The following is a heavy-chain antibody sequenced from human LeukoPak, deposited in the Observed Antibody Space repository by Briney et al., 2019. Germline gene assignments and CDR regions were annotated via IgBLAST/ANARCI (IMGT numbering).Heavy chain of an antibody. D-gene: IGHD4-17*01. V-gene: IGHV4-34*01. CDR3: ARDSATTGLA. Sequence: SETLSLTCAVYGGSFSGYYWSWIRQPPGKGLEWIGEINHSGSTNYNPSLKSRVTISVDASKNQFSLKLSSVTAADTAVYYCARDSATTGLAWGQGTLVTVSS. J-gene: IGHJ4*02. CDR1: GGSFSGYY. CDR2: INHSGST.